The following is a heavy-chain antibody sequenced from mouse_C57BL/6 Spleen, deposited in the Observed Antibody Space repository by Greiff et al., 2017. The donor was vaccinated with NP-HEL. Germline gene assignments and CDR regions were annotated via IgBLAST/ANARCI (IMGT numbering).Heavy chain of an antibody. V-gene: IGHV1-26*01. D-gene: IGHD2-4*01. Sequence: EVQLQQSGPELVKPGASVKISCKASGYTFTDYYMNWVKQSHGKSLEWIGDINPNNGGTSYNQKFKGKATLTVDKSSSTAYMQLSSLTSEDSAVYYCARSRGYDYAYFDYWGQGTTLTVSS. CDR3: ARSRGYDYAYFDY. CDR2: INPNNGGT. J-gene: IGHJ2*01. CDR1: GYTFTDYY.